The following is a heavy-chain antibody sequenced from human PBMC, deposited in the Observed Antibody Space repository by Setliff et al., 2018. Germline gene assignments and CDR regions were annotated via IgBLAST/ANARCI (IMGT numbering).Heavy chain of an antibody. CDR2: VSFSGSA. J-gene: IGHJ4*02. CDR1: GVSIGDTYYY. D-gene: IGHD2-21*01. V-gene: IGHV4-39*02. CDR3: AGDPGFHSGTWSLDS. Sequence: SETLSLTCTVSGVSIGDTYYYWAWIRQPPGKGLEWVGSVSFSGSAYFSPSLKSRVAISLDTSTNVFSLKLSSLIAADTAVYYCAGDPGFHSGTWSLDSWGQGRLVTVSS.